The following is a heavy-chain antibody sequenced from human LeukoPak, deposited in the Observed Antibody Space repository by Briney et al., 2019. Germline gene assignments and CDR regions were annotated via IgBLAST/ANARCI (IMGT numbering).Heavy chain of an antibody. CDR1: GFTFSNYA. CDR3: AKWGDDDVLTGDYDPDY. D-gene: IGHD3-9*01. Sequence: GASLRLSCVASGFTFSNYAMSWVRQAPGKGLEWVSAITGSGGITYYADSVKGRFTISRDNSKSTLYLQMNSLRAEDTAVYYCAKWGDDDVLTGDYDPDYWGQGSLVTVSS. CDR2: ITGSGGIT. J-gene: IGHJ4*02. V-gene: IGHV3-23*01.